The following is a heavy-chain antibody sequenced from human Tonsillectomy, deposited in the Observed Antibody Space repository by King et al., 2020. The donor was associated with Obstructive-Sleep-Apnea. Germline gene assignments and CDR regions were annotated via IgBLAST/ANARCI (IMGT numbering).Heavy chain of an antibody. J-gene: IGHJ6*02. CDR2: IKSKIDGGAT. Sequence: VQLVESGGGLVKPGGSLRLSCEASGFTFSIAWMIWVRHAPGKGLDGGCRIKSKIDGGATDNAPLVKGRFTISRDDSKNTVYLQMNSLKIEDTAMYYCVRVPSGRAVAYCSDGMDVWGQGTTVTVSS. V-gene: IGHV3-15*01. D-gene: IGHD6-19*01. CDR3: VRVPSGRAVAYCSDGMDV. CDR1: GFTFSIAW.